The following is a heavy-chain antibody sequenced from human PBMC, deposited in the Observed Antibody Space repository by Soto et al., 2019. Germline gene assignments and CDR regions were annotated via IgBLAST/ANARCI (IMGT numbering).Heavy chain of an antibody. CDR3: ARATPYYYYGMDV. CDR2: INHSGST. CDR1: GGSFSGYY. V-gene: IGHV4-34*01. J-gene: IGHJ6*02. Sequence: SETLSLTCAVYGGSFSGYYWSWIRQPPGKGLEWIGEINHSGSTNYNPTLKSRVTISVDTSKNQFSLKLSSVTAADTAVYYCARATPYYYYGMDVWGQGTTVTVSS.